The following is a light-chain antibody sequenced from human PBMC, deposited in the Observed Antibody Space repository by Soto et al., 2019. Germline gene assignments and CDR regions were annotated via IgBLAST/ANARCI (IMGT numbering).Light chain of an antibody. V-gene: IGKV3D-15*01. J-gene: IGKJ1*01. Sequence: EVVLTQSPATLSVSPGAGATLSCRASQSVSSDLAWYQQKPGQAPRLLIYDASSRATGIPDRFSGGGSGTEFTLTISSLQPDDFATYYCQHYNSYSEAFGQGTKVDIK. CDR2: DAS. CDR3: QHYNSYSEA. CDR1: QSVSSD.